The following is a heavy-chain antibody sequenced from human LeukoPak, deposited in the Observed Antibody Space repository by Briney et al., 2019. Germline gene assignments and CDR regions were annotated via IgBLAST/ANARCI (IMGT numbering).Heavy chain of an antibody. D-gene: IGHD4-23*01. CDR1: GFTFSSYE. CDR3: AKDPGYGGNSACDY. CDR2: ISSSGSTI. V-gene: IGHV3-48*03. Sequence: GGSLRLSCAASGFTFSSYEMNWVRQAPGKGLEWVSYISSSGSTIYYADSVRGRFTISRDNAKNSLYLQMNSLRAEDTAVYYCAKDPGYGGNSACDYWGQGTLVTVSS. J-gene: IGHJ4*02.